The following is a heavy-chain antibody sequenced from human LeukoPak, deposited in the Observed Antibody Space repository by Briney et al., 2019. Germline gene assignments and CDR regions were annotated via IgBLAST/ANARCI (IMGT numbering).Heavy chain of an antibody. CDR2: INTSGST. J-gene: IGHJ4*02. CDR3: ARVGSGLQSLYFDY. CDR1: GGSISSGSYF. Sequence: SQTLSLTCTVSGGSISSGSYFWSWIRQPAGKGLEWIGRINTSGSTNYNPSLKSRVTISVDRSKNQFSLKLSSVTAADTAVYYCARVGSGLQSLYFDYWGQGTLVTVSS. V-gene: IGHV4-61*02. D-gene: IGHD5-24*01.